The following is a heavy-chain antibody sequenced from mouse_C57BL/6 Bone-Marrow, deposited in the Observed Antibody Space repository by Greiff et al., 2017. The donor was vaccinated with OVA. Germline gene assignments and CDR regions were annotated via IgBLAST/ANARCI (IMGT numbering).Heavy chain of an antibody. CDR1: GFNIKGYY. Sequence: VQLQQSGAELVRPGASVKLSCTASGFNIKGYYMHWVKQRPEQGLEWIGWIDPENGDTDYASKFQGKATITADTSSNTAYLQLSSLTSEDTAVYYCTTRYYDLFAFEGRGTLVTVTA. V-gene: IGHV14-4*01. CDR2: IDPENGDT. J-gene: IGHJ3*01. D-gene: IGHD1-1*01. CDR3: TTRYYDLFAF.